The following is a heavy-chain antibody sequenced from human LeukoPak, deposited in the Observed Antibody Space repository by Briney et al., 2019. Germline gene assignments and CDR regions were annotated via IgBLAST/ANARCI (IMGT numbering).Heavy chain of an antibody. CDR2: IGIDSGNT. CDR1: GFTFSDYS. V-gene: IGHV3-48*01. Sequence: GGSLRLSCAASGFTFSDYSMNWVRQAPGKGLEWISYIGIDSGNTNYADSVKGRFTISGDKAKNSLYLQMNSLRVEDTAVYYCARDYKYAFDNWGQGTLVSVSS. J-gene: IGHJ4*02. CDR3: ARDYKYAFDN. D-gene: IGHD5-24*01.